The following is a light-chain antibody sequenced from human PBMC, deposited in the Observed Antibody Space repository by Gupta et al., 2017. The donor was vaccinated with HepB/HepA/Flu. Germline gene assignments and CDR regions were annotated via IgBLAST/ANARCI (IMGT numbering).Light chain of an antibody. CDR3: QHTDSTPFT. CDR2: VAF. J-gene: IGKJ4*01. V-gene: IGKV1-39*01. Sequence: DIQMTQSPSSLSASVGDRVTITCRASQSISNYLNWYQQKPGKAPKLLIHVAFTLQSGVPSRFSGSGSGTDFTLTITSLQPEEFATYYCQHTDSTPFTFGRGTKVVIK. CDR1: QSISNY.